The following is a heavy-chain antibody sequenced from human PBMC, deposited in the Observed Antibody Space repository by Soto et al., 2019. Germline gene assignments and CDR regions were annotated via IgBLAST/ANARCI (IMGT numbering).Heavy chain of an antibody. V-gene: IGHV3-30*18. Sequence: QVQLVESGGGVVQPGRSLRLSCAASGFTFSSYGMHWVRQAPGKGLEWVAVISYDGSNKYYADSVKGRFTISRDNSKNTLYLKMNSLRAEDTAVYYCAKDLVTYYYDSSGPWGWFDPWGQGTLVTVSS. CDR3: AKDLVTYYYDSSGPWGWFDP. D-gene: IGHD3-22*01. J-gene: IGHJ5*02. CDR2: ISYDGSNK. CDR1: GFTFSSYG.